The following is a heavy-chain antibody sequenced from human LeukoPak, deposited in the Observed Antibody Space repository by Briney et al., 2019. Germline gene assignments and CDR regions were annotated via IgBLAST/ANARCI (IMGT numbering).Heavy chain of an antibody. CDR3: ARDPEGTAMVTGFDY. J-gene: IGHJ4*02. CDR1: GFTFSSYN. V-gene: IGHV3-48*01. CDR2: ISSSSSTI. D-gene: IGHD5-18*01. Sequence: GSLRLSCAASGFTFSSYNMNWVRQAPGKGLEWVSYISSSSSTIYCADSVKGRFTISRDNAKNSLYLQMNSLRAEDTAVYYCARDPEGTAMVTGFDYWGQGTLVTVSS.